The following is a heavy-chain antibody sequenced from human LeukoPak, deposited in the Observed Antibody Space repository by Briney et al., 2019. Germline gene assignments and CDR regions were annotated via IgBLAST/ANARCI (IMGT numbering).Heavy chain of an antibody. D-gene: IGHD3-22*01. CDR3: AGKYYYDSSGYFYVDY. Sequence: PSETLSLTCTVSGYSIGTGYYWGWVRQPPGKRLEWIGSIYHSGSTYYNPSLKSRVTISIDTSKNQFSLRLSSVTAADTAVYYCAGKYYYDSSGYFYVDYWGQGTLVTVSS. CDR1: GYSIGTGYY. V-gene: IGHV4-38-2*02. CDR2: IYHSGST. J-gene: IGHJ4*02.